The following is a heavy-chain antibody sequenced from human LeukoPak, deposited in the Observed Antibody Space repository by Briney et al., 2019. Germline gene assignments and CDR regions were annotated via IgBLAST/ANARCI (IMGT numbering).Heavy chain of an antibody. CDR3: ARVRSSWYIETFDY. D-gene: IGHD6-13*01. Sequence: SETLSLTCTGSGGSISSHYWSWIRQPPGKGLEWIGYIYYSGSTNYNPSLKSRVTISVNTSKNQFSLKLSSVTAADTAVYYCARVRSSWYIETFDYWGQGTLVTVSS. CDR1: GGSISSHY. J-gene: IGHJ4*02. V-gene: IGHV4-59*11. CDR2: IYYSGST.